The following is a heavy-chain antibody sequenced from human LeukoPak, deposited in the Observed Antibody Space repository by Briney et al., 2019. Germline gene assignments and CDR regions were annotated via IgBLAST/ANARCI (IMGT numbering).Heavy chain of an antibody. Sequence: ASVKVSCKASGYTFTSYGISWVRQAPGQGLEWMGWMNPNSGNTGYAQKFEGRVTMTRNTSISTAYMELSGLRSEDTAVYYCAITPDYGDYSFDYWGQGTLVTVSS. CDR2: MNPNSGNT. CDR3: AITPDYGDYSFDY. V-gene: IGHV1-8*02. D-gene: IGHD4-17*01. J-gene: IGHJ4*02. CDR1: GYTFTSYG.